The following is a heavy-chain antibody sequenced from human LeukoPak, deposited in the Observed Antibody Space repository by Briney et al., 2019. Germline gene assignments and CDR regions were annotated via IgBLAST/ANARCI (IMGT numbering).Heavy chain of an antibody. V-gene: IGHV4-34*01. CDR1: GGSFSGYY. J-gene: IGHJ5*02. D-gene: IGHD2-2*01. Sequence: SETLSLTCAVYGGSFSGYYWSWIRQPPGKGLEWIGEINHSGSTNYNPSLKSRVTISVDTSKNQFSLKLSSVTAADTAVYYCARHVGDIVVVPAARRINWFDPWGQGTLVTVSS. CDR3: ARHVGDIVVVPAARRINWFDP. CDR2: INHSGST.